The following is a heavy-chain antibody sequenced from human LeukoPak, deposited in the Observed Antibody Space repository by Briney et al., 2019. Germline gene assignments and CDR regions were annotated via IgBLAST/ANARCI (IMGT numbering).Heavy chain of an antibody. CDR3: ARRGYYDSSGYYYPDY. Sequence: PSETLSLTCTVSGGSISSSSYYWGWIRQPPGKGLEWIGSIYYSGSTYYNPSLKSRVTISVDTSKNQFSLKLSSVTAADTAVYYCARRGYYDSSGYYYPDYWGQGTLVTVSS. J-gene: IGHJ4*02. CDR2: IYYSGST. CDR1: GGSISSSSYY. D-gene: IGHD3-22*01. V-gene: IGHV4-39*01.